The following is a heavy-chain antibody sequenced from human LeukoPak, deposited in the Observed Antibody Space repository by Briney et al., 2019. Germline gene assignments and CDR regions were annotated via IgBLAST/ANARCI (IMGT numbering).Heavy chain of an antibody. CDR1: GYTFTGYY. V-gene: IGHV1-2*02. J-gene: IGHJ6*03. CDR2: INPNSGGT. Sequence: ASVKVSCKASGYTFTGYYMHWVRQAPGQGLEWMGWINPNSGGTNYAQKFQGRVTMTRDTSISTAYMELSRLRSDDTAVYYCARDGRITIFGVVMAGVYYMDVWGKGTTVTVSS. CDR3: ARDGRITIFGVVMAGVYYMDV. D-gene: IGHD3-3*01.